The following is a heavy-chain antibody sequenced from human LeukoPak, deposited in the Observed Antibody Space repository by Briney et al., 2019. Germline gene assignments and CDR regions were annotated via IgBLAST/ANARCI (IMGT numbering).Heavy chain of an antibody. CDR2: INPNSGGA. D-gene: IGHD6-13*01. CDR1: GYTFTGYY. V-gene: IGHV1-2*02. Sequence: ASVKVSCKTSGYTFTGYYMHWVRQAPGQGLEWMGWINPNSGGANYAQKFQGRVTMTRDTSISTAYMELTRLRSEDTAVYYCARGGGSSIDYWGQGTLVTVSS. J-gene: IGHJ4*02. CDR3: ARGGGSSIDY.